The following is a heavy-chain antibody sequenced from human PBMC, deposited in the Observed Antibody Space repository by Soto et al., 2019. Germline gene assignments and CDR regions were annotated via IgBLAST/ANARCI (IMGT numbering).Heavy chain of an antibody. CDR1: GFTFGDYA. CDR2: IMGGGHRT. J-gene: IGHJ4*02. V-gene: IGHV3-23*01. D-gene: IGHD2-21*01. CDR3: VKEAFYTWIAPNYFDY. Sequence: EVQLLESGGGLVLPGGSLRLSCAASGFTFGDYAMSWVRQSPGKGLDWVSSIMGGGHRTNYADSVKGRFTISRDNSKTTLYLQMNSVTAEDTAVYYCVKEAFYTWIAPNYFDYWGQGTLVTVSS.